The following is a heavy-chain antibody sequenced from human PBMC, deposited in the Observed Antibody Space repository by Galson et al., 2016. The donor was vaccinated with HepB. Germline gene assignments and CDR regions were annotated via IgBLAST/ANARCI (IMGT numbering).Heavy chain of an antibody. CDR1: GFAFSGSA. V-gene: IGHV3-30-3*01. CDR2: ISYHGSDK. CDR3: ARDKSFYYYGMDV. Sequence: SLRLSCAASGFAFSGSAMHWVRQAPGKGLEWVAAISYHGSDKYYADSVKGRVTTSRDNSNNTLYLQMTSLSPEDTAVYYCARDKSFYYYGMDVWGQGTTVTVSS. J-gene: IGHJ6*02.